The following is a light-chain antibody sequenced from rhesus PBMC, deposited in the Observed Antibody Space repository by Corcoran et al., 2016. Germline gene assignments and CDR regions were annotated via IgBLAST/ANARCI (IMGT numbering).Light chain of an antibody. Sequence: QAALTQPRSVSGSPGQSVTISCTGTISVIGSYDYVSWYQQHPGTAPKLMISEVTKRASGVSDRFSGSKSGNTASLTISGLQADDVSDYYCSSYACNNMYIFGGRTRLTVL. CDR3: SSYACNNMYI. CDR2: EVT. V-gene: IGLV2-32*02. J-gene: IGLJ1*01. CDR1: ISVIGSYDY.